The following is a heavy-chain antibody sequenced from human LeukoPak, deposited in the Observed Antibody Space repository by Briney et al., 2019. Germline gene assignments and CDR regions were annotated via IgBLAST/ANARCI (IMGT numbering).Heavy chain of an antibody. Sequence: PSETLSLTCTVSGGSLGSSSYYWGWIRQPPGKGLEWLGSIYYSGSTYYNPSLKSRVTISVDTSKNQFSLKLSSVTAADTAMYYCARAIVGATGGAFDIWGQGTMVTVSS. CDR2: IYYSGST. CDR1: GGSLGSSSYY. V-gene: IGHV4-39*07. J-gene: IGHJ3*02. D-gene: IGHD1-26*01. CDR3: ARAIVGATGGAFDI.